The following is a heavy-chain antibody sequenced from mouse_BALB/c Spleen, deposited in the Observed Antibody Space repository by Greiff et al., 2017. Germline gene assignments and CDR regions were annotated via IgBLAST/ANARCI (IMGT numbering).Heavy chain of an antibody. CDR3: ASWDYYGSSYEFAY. Sequence: EVQLQESGPGLVKPSQSLSLTCSVTGYSITSGYYWNWIRQFPGNKLEWMGYISYDGSNNYNPSLKNRISITRDTSKNQFFLKLNSVTTEDTATYYCASWDYYGSSYEFAYWGQGTLVTVSA. J-gene: IGHJ3*01. CDR2: ISYDGSN. CDR1: GYSITSGYY. V-gene: IGHV3-6*02. D-gene: IGHD1-1*01.